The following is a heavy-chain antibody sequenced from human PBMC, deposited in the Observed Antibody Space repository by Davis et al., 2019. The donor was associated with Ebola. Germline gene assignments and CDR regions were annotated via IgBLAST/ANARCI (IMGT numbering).Heavy chain of an antibody. D-gene: IGHD3-16*02. J-gene: IGHJ4*02. CDR3: ARDNDYIWGSYRYDY. CDR2: ISWNSGSI. CDR1: GFNFDDYA. V-gene: IGHV3-9*01. Sequence: SLKISCAASGFNFDDYAMHWVRQAPGKGLEWVSGISWNSGSIGYADSVKGRFTISRDNSKNTLYLQMNSLRAEDTAVYYCARDNDYIWGSYRYDYWGQGTLVTVSS.